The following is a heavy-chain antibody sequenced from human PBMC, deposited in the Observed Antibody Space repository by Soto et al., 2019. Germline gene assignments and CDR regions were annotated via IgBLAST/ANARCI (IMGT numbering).Heavy chain of an antibody. D-gene: IGHD1-20*01. CDR1: GFTFSSYG. CDR3: ARGVTGRFGLFYGMDV. J-gene: IGHJ6*02. CDR2: IWYDGSNK. V-gene: IGHV3-33*01. Sequence: QVQLVESGGGVVQPGRSLRLSCAASGFTFSSYGMHWVRQAPGKGLEWVAVIWYDGSNKYYADSVKGRFTISRDNSKNTLYLQMNSLRAEDTAVYYCARGVTGRFGLFYGMDVWGQGTTVTVSS.